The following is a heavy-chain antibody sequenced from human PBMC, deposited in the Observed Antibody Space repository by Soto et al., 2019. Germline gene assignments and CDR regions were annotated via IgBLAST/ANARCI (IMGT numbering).Heavy chain of an antibody. CDR2: INPILSIS. D-gene: IGHD3-10*01. CDR1: GDTFSFYT. Sequence: QVQLVQSGAEVKKPGSSVKVSCKASGDTFSFYTINWVRQAPGLGIEWVGRINPILSISNYAQKFQGRVTMTADKSTNTAYMALRRLRSEYTAMYYCATSYGSGYRAFDYWGQGALVTVSS. J-gene: IGHJ4*02. CDR3: ATSYGSGYRAFDY. V-gene: IGHV1-69*02.